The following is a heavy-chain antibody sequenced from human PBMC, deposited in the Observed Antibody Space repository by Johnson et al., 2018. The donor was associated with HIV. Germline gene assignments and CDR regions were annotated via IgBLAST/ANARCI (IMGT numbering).Heavy chain of an antibody. V-gene: IGHV3-66*01. D-gene: IGHD3-22*01. CDR2: IYSGGST. CDR3: ARDPLDDSSGLDI. J-gene: IGHJ3*02. CDR1: GFTVSSNY. Sequence: EVQLMESGGGVVQPGGSLRLSCAASGFTVSSNYMSWVRQAPGKGLEWVSVIYSGGSTYYADSVKGRFTISRDNSKNTLYLQMNSLRAEDTAVYYCARDPLDDSSGLDIWGQGTMVTVSS.